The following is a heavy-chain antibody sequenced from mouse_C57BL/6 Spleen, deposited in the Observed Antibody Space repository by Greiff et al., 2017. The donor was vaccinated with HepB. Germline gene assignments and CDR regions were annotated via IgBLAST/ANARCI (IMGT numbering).Heavy chain of an antibody. V-gene: IGHV5-16*01. CDR1: GFTFSDYY. CDR2: INYDGSST. Sequence: EVQLVESEGGLVQPGSSMKLSCTASGFTFSDYYMAWVRQVPEKGLEWVANINYDGSSTYYLDSLKSRFIISRDNAKNILYLQMSSLKSEDTATYYCARGPLYAYDGYFDYWGQGTTLTVSS. CDR3: ARGPLYAYDGYFDY. J-gene: IGHJ2*01. D-gene: IGHD2-2*01.